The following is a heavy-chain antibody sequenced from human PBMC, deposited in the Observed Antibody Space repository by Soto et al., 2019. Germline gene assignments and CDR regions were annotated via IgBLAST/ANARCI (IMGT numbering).Heavy chain of an antibody. CDR2: IYYSGST. CDR1: GGSVSSGSYY. V-gene: IGHV4-61*03. CDR3: SRGGRLISLRGAHWFDP. J-gene: IGHJ5*02. Sequence: QVQLQESGPGLVKPSETLSLTCTVSGGSVSSGSYYWSWVRQPPGEGLEWIGYIYYSGSTNYNPSLKSRVTISIDTSNNRLSLMLSCMTAADTAVYYCSRGGRLISLRGAHWFDPWGQGTLVTVSS. D-gene: IGHD2-15*01.